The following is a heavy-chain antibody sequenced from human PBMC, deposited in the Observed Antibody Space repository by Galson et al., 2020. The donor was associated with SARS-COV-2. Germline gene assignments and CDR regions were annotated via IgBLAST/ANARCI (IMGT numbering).Heavy chain of an antibody. V-gene: IGHV3-74*03. Sequence: GGSLRLSCAASGFIFSSYWMHWVRQVPGEGLVWVARSNRDASTTTYADSVKGRFTISRDNANNTLYLQMNSLRADDTAVYYCARDAGYGDLDYWGQGTLVTVSS. D-gene: IGHD4-17*01. CDR1: GFIFSSYW. CDR3: ARDAGYGDLDY. J-gene: IGHJ4*02. CDR2: SNRDASTT.